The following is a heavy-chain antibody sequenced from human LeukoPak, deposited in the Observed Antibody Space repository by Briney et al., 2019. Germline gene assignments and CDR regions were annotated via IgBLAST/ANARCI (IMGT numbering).Heavy chain of an antibody. J-gene: IGHJ6*03. CDR1: GGTFSSYA. V-gene: IGHV1-69*13. CDR3: ARGAGPRYCSSTSCHPRTYYYMDV. Sequence: SVKVSCKASGGTFSSYAISWVRQAPGQGLEWMGGIIPIFGTANYAQKFQGRVTITADESTSTAYVELSSLRSEDTAVYYCARGAGPRYCSSTSCHPRTYYYMDVWGKGTTVTVSS. D-gene: IGHD2-2*01. CDR2: IIPIFGTA.